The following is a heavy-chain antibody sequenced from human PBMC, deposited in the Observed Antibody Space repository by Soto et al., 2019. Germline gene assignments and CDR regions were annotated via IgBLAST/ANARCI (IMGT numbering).Heavy chain of an antibody. J-gene: IGHJ4*02. Sequence: QVQLVESGGGVVQPGTSLRLSCAASGFSFNTHGMHWIRQTPAKGLEWVAVIWFDGSKKYYEDSVTGRFTISRDNSRSALYLEMDSLRVEDTGVYYCARSSGLGIDFWGQGTLGTVSS. D-gene: IGHD6-19*01. CDR1: GFSFNTHG. CDR2: IWFDGSKK. V-gene: IGHV3-33*01. CDR3: ARSSGLGIDF.